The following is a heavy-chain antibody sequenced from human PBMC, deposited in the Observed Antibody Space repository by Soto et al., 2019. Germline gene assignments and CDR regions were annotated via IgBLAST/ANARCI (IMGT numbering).Heavy chain of an antibody. CDR1: ESTVSRDW. Sequence: ESHLVESGRGLVQTGGSLRLSCAISESTVSRDWMNWVRQAPGKGLEWVAHTNQDGSQKYYVDSVKGRFTISRDNAKKSLYLEMNSLRAVDTAMYYCSGGVGDAFWGQGTLVTVSS. D-gene: IGHD1-26*01. V-gene: IGHV3-7*01. CDR3: SGGVGDAF. CDR2: TNQDGSQK. J-gene: IGHJ4*02.